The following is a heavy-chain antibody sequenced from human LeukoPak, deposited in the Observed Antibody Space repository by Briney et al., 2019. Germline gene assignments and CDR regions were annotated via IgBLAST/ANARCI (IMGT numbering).Heavy chain of an antibody. J-gene: IGHJ6*02. CDR1: GLSFRSYW. V-gene: IGHV3-7*04. CDR2: IKQDASEI. Sequence: GGSLRLSCAASGLSFRSYWMSWVRQAPGKGLEWVTNIKQDASEIYYVDSVNGRFTISRDNARNSLYLQMNSLRVEDTAVYYCARVRTENYYGMDVWGQGTTVTVSS. D-gene: IGHD3/OR15-3a*01. CDR3: ARVRTENYYGMDV.